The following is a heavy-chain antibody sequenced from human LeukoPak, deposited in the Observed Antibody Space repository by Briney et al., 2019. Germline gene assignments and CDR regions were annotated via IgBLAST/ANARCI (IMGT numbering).Heavy chain of an antibody. V-gene: IGHV1-2*02. D-gene: IGHD5-12*01. CDR2: VRPNNGAT. CDR3: ARDLEASPGYEGADALDT. J-gene: IGHJ3*02. CDR1: GYTFTDFY. Sequence: GASVKVSCKASGYTFTDFYIHWGRHAPGQGLEWMGWVRPNNGATKYAEKFQVRVTMTRDTSTSTAHMELSSLRSDDTAEYYCARDLEASPGYEGADALDTWGQGTMVTVSS.